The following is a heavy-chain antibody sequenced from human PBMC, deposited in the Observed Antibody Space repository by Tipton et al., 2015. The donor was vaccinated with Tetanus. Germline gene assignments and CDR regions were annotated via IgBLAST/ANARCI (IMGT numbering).Heavy chain of an antibody. V-gene: IGHV1-2*02. CDR3: ARDAGPAEGGSFDY. D-gene: IGHD3-16*01. Sequence: QSGPEVKKPGASVKVSCTASGYTFTGNYIHWVRQVPGQRLEWMAWINPNSGGTDFARKFQGRVTVTRDTSISTAYMELSGLRSDDTAVYYCARDAGPAEGGSFDYWGQGTLVTVSS. CDR1: GYTFTGNY. CDR2: INPNSGGT. J-gene: IGHJ4*02.